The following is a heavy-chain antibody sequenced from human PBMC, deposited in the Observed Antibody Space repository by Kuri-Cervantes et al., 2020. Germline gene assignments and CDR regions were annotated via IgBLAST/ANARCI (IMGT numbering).Heavy chain of an antibody. J-gene: IGHJ4*02. CDR3: ASLLVVVPAAMPINEVDFDY. CDR1: GFTFSSYA. CDR2: ISYDGSNK. Sequence: LSLTCAASGFTFSSYAMHWVRQAPGKGLEWVAVISYDGSNKYYADSVKGRFTISRDNSKNTLYLQMNSLRAEDTAVYYCASLLVVVPAAMPINEVDFDYWGQGTLVTVSS. V-gene: IGHV3-30-3*01. D-gene: IGHD2-2*01.